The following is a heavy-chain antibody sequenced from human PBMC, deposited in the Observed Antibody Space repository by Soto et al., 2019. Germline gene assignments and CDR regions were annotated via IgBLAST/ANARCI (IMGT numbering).Heavy chain of an antibody. CDR3: TTVDAVVLN. CDR1: GFTFNNAW. Sequence: EVQLVESGGGLVKPGGSLRLSCAASGFTFNNAWMSWVRQAPGGGLEWVGRIKRNIDWGTTDYAAPVKGRFAISRDDSNSILYLQMNSLKSEDTAVYYCTTVDAVVLNWGQGILVTVSS. CDR2: IKRNIDWGTT. V-gene: IGHV3-15*01. J-gene: IGHJ4*02. D-gene: IGHD6-19*01.